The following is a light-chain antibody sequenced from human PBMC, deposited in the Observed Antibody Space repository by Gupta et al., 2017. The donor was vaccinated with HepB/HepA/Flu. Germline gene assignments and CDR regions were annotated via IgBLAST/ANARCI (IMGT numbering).Light chain of an antibody. CDR2: AAS. J-gene: IGKJ2*01. Sequence: DIQMTQSPSSLSASVGDRVTITCRASQSISSYLNWYQQKPGKAPKLLIYAASSWQSGVPSRFSGSGSGTDFTLTSSRLQPEDFATYYWQQSYSTHPFGQGTKLEIK. CDR1: QSISSY. V-gene: IGKV1-39*01. CDR3: QQSYSTHP.